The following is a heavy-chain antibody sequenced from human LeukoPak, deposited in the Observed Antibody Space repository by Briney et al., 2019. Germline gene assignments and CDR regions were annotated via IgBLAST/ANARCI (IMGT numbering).Heavy chain of an antibody. J-gene: IGHJ3*02. CDR1: GFSFSNYG. CDR3: AKTFYGSGSSYDAFDM. CDR2: ISFDGGNG. Sequence: GGSLRLSCAASGFSFSNYGMHWVRQTPGKGLEWVAVISFDGGNGYYEDSVKGRFTISRDNSRKTLFLQMNSLRVEDTAVYYCAKTFYGSGSSYDAFDMWGQGTMVTVSS. D-gene: IGHD3-10*01. V-gene: IGHV3-30*18.